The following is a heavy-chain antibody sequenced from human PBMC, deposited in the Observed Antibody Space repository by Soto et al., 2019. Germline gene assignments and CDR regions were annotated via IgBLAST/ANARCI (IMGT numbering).Heavy chain of an antibody. CDR3: ARSRDGYNLFDY. Sequence: GGSLRLSCAASGFTFNTYILHWISQAPGKGLEHVSTINSNGDSTFYADSVKDRFTISRDNSKNTLYLQMGSLRAEDMAVYYCARSRDGYNLFDYWGQGTLVTVSS. J-gene: IGHJ4*02. CDR1: GFTFNTYI. D-gene: IGHD5-12*01. V-gene: IGHV3-64*02. CDR2: INSNGDST.